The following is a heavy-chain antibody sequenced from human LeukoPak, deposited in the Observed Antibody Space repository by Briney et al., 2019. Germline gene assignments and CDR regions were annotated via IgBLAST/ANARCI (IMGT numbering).Heavy chain of an antibody. Sequence: PGVSLRLSCAASGFTYTNYWESWFRQAPGQGLEWVASIKQDGSERYYVDSVKRRFTISRDNAKNSLFLQLSSLRVEDTAVYYCARGSMHVYHLYTDYWGQGTLVTVSS. CDR2: IKQDGSER. CDR3: ARGSMHVYHLYTDY. CDR1: GFTYTNYW. V-gene: IGHV3-7*01. D-gene: IGHD3-16*01. J-gene: IGHJ4*02.